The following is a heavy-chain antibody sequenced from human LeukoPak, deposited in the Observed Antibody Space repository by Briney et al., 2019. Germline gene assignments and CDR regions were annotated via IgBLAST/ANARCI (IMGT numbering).Heavy chain of an antibody. Sequence: ASVKVSCKAAGYTFTDYYMHWVRQAPGQGLEWMGWINPNSRGTDSAQKFQGRFSMTRDTSISTAYMEMSRLRSDDTAVYYCARRAREYSHDAFDIWGQGTMVTVSS. J-gene: IGHJ3*02. CDR2: INPNSRGT. D-gene: IGHD5-18*01. V-gene: IGHV1-2*02. CDR3: ARRAREYSHDAFDI. CDR1: GYTFTDYY.